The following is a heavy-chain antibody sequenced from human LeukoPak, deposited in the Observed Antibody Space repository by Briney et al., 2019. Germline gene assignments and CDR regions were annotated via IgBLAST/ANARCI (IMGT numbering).Heavy chain of an antibody. J-gene: IGHJ2*01. CDR2: INTYNANT. V-gene: IGHV1-18*01. D-gene: IGHD4-17*01. CDR3: ATDRLSPYDNGDGVGRWDFGL. Sequence: ASVKVSCKASGYTFISYGMNWVRQAPGQGLEWMGWINTYNANTNYAQKVQGRITLTRDTSTSTAYMELRSLRFDDTAVYYCATDRLSPYDNGDGVGRWDFGLWGRGTLVTVSS. CDR1: GYTFISYG.